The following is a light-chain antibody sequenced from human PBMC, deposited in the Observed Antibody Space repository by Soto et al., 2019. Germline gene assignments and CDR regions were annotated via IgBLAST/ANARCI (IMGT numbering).Light chain of an antibody. V-gene: IGKV1-27*01. CDR3: QQYNNWPYT. CDR1: QAISNY. CDR2: GAS. Sequence: DIQMTQSPSSLSASVGDRVTITCRASQAISNYLAWYQQKPGKVPQVLIYGASTRATGIPARFSGSGSGTEFTLTISSLQSEDFAVYYCQQYNNWPYTFGQGTKLEIK. J-gene: IGKJ2*01.